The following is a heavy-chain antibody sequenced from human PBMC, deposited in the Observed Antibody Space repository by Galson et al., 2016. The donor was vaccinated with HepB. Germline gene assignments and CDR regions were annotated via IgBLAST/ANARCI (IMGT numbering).Heavy chain of an antibody. CDR1: GFTFSDYY. V-gene: IGHV3-11*04. CDR3: GRAAGSGSQYYYGVDV. Sequence: LRLSCAGSGFTFSDYYMTWIRQAPGKGPEWLSYISSGSSVIYYADSVKGRFTISRDNAMISLYLQMNSLRGEDTAVYYCGRAAGSGSQYYYGVDVWGQGTTVTVSS. J-gene: IGHJ6*02. D-gene: IGHD3-10*01. CDR2: ISSGSSVI.